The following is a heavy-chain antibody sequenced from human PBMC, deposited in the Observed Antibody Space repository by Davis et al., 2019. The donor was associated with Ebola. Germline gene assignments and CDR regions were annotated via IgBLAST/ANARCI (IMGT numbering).Heavy chain of an antibody. CDR1: GFSFFNYG. Sequence: AASVKVSCKASGFSFFNYGITWVRQAPGQGLEWMGWISGFNGNRNYADSLLGRVTMAIDAGTDTASMELRSLRSDDTAMYYCARGYFGSGSYYTSSYYFDNWGQGTLVTVSS. J-gene: IGHJ4*02. D-gene: IGHD3-10*01. CDR2: ISGFNGNR. CDR3: ARGYFGSGSYYTSSYYFDN. V-gene: IGHV1-18*01.